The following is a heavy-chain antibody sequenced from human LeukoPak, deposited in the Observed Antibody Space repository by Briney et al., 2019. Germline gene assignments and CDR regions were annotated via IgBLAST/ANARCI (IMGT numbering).Heavy chain of an antibody. CDR1: GYTFTSYD. Sequence: ASVKVSCKASGYTFTSYDINWVRQATGQGLEWMGWMNPNSGNTSYAQKFQGRVTMTRNTSISTAYMELSSLRSEDTAVYYCARGYIYYDFWSGYVGYYYMDVWGKGTTVTVSS. CDR3: ARGYIYYDFWSGYVGYYYMDV. V-gene: IGHV1-8*01. J-gene: IGHJ6*03. D-gene: IGHD3-3*01. CDR2: MNPNSGNT.